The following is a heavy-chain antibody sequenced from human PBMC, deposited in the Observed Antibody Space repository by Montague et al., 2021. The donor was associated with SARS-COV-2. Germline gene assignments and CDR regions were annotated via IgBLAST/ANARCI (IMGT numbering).Heavy chain of an antibody. CDR1: GFTFSSYG. CDR2: ISTTGANT. D-gene: IGHD3-22*01. J-gene: IGHJ3*01. V-gene: IGHV3-23*01. CDR3: AKEGVVVGADGFDY. Sequence: SLRLSCAASGFTFSSYGMNWVRQAPGQGLEWVSAISTTGANTYYAGSVKGRFTISRDNSKNTLYLQLNSLRDEDTAVYYCAKEGVVVGADGFDYWGQGKMVNASS.